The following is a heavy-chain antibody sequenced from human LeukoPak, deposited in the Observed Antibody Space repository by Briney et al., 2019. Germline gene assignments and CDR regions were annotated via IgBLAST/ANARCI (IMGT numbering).Heavy chain of an antibody. CDR3: ARSRRWLQFFH. CDR2: INHSGST. D-gene: IGHD5-24*01. J-gene: IGHJ4*02. Sequence: SETLSLTCAVYGGSFSGYYWSWIRQPPGKGLEWIGEINHSGSTNYNPPLKSRVTISVDTSKNQFSLKLSSVTAADTAVYYCARSRRWLQFFHWGQGTLVTVSS. CDR1: GGSFSGYY. V-gene: IGHV4-34*01.